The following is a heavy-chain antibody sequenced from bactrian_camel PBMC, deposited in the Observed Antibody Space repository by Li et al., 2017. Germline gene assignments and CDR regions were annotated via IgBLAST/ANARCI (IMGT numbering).Heavy chain of an antibody. D-gene: IGHD4*01. CDR2: IASSGSI. CDR1: AATYSFYR. V-gene: IGHV3S53*01. J-gene: IGHJ4*01. Sequence: HVQLVESGGGSVQAGGSLRLSCAASAATYSFYRMAWFRQAAEKEREGVAAIASSGSITYADSVKGRFSISRDASKSTVYLQMNSLKPEDTAVYLCVRSASDPDNYWGQGTQVTVS. CDR3: VRSASDPDNY.